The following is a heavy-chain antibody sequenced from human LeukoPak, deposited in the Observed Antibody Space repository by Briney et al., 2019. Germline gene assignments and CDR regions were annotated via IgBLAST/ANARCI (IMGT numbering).Heavy chain of an antibody. Sequence: SETLSLTCAVYGGSFSGYYWSWIRQPPGKGLEWIGEINHSGSTNYNPSLKSRVTISVDTSKNQFSLKLSSVTAADTAVYYCASSVVTAIPHYFDYWGQGTLVTVSS. CDR1: GGSFSGYY. CDR3: ASSVVTAIPHYFDY. CDR2: INHSGST. J-gene: IGHJ4*02. V-gene: IGHV4-34*01. D-gene: IGHD2-21*02.